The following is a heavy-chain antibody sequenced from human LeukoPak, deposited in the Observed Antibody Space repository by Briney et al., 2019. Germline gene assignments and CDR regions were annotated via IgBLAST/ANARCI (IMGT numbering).Heavy chain of an antibody. CDR1: GFTFSSFA. CDR3: ARGPPRGKYYYMDV. J-gene: IGHJ6*03. D-gene: IGHD1-1*01. Sequence: GGSLRLSCAASGFTFSSFAMHWGRQPTGQGREWVSTIGTASDTYYPDSVEGRFTLSRDNAKNSLYLQMNSLTAGDTAVYYCARGPPRGKYYYMDVWGKGTTVTVSS. V-gene: IGHV3-13*01. CDR2: IGTASDT.